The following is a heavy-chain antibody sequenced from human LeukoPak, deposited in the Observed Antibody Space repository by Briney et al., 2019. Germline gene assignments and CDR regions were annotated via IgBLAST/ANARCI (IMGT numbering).Heavy chain of an antibody. J-gene: IGHJ4*02. CDR1: GYTFTSYY. CDR3: ARDQYSYGEIDY. D-gene: IGHD5-18*01. V-gene: IGHV1-46*01. Sequence: ASVKVSCKASGYTFTSYYMRWVRQAPGQGLERMGIINPSGGSTSYAQKFQGRVTMTRDTSTSTVYMELSSLRSEDTAVYYCARDQYSYGEIDYWGQGTLVTVSS. CDR2: INPSGGST.